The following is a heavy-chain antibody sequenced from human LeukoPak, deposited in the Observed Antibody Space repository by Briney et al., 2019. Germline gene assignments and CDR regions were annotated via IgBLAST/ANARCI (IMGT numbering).Heavy chain of an antibody. J-gene: IGHJ4*02. CDR1: GFTFSSYS. CDR3: AREDLGEDYFDY. V-gene: IGHV3-21*01. CDR2: ISSSSYI. Sequence: GGSLRLSCAASGFTFSSYSMNWVRQAPGKGLEWVSSISSSSYIYYADSVKGRFTISRDNAKNSLYLQMNSLRAEDTAVYYCAREDLGEDYFDYWGQGTLVTVSS. D-gene: IGHD3-10*01.